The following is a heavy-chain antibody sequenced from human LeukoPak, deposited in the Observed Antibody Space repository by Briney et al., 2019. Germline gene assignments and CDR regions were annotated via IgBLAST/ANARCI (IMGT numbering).Heavy chain of an antibody. Sequence: SVKVSCKASGGTSSSYAISWVRQAPGQGLEWMGGIIPIFGTANYAQKFQGRVTITADESTSTAYMELSSLRSEDTAVYYCARSTELLYSSIRTDYYYGMDVWGQGTTVTVSS. D-gene: IGHD6-13*01. J-gene: IGHJ6*02. V-gene: IGHV1-69*13. CDR1: GGTSSSYA. CDR3: ARSTELLYSSIRTDYYYGMDV. CDR2: IIPIFGTA.